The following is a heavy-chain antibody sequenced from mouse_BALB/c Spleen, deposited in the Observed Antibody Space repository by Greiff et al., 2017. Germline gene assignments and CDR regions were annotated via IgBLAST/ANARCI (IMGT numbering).Heavy chain of an antibody. CDR3: ARGRYDGSYWYFDV. V-gene: IGHV2-9*02. Sequence: VKLMESGPGLVAPSQSLSITCTVSGFSLTSYGVHWVRQPPGKGLEWLGVIWAGGSTNCNSALMSRLSISKDNSKSQVFLKMNSLQTDDTAMYYCARGRYDGSYWYFDVWGAGTTVTVSS. J-gene: IGHJ1*01. CDR1: GFSLTSYG. CDR2: IWAGGST. D-gene: IGHD2-14*01.